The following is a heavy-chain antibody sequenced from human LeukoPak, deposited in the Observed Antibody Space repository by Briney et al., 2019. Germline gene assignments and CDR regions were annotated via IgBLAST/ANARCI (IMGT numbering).Heavy chain of an antibody. Sequence: PGGSLRLSCAASGFTFSSYAMSWVRQAPGKGLGWVSAISGSGGSTYYADSVKGRFTISRDNSKNTLYLQMNSLRAEDTAVYYCAKGIIDHYYDSSGYYYYYGMDVWGQGTTVTVSS. D-gene: IGHD3-22*01. CDR1: GFTFSSYA. CDR3: AKGIIDHYYDSSGYYYYYGMDV. CDR2: ISGSGGST. V-gene: IGHV3-23*01. J-gene: IGHJ6*02.